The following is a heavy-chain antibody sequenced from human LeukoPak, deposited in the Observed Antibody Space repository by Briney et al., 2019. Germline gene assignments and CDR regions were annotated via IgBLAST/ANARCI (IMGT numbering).Heavy chain of an antibody. CDR2: ISGSGGST. Sequence: SGGSLRLSCAASGFTFSSYSMNWVRQAPGKGLEWVSAISGSGGSTYYADSVKGRFTISRDNSKNTLYLQMNSLRAEDTAVYYCAKGTMVQGVISVFDYWGQGTLVTVSS. V-gene: IGHV3-23*01. D-gene: IGHD3-10*01. CDR3: AKGTMVQGVISVFDY. J-gene: IGHJ4*02. CDR1: GFTFSSYS.